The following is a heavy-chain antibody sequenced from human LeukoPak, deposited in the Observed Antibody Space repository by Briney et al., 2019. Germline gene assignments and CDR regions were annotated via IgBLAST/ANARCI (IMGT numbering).Heavy chain of an antibody. CDR1: GFTVSSNY. V-gene: IGHV3-66*01. Sequence: GGSLRLSCAASGFTVSSNYMSWVRQVPGKGLEWVSVIYSGGSTYYADSVKGRFIISRDNSKNTLYLQMNSLRAEDTGVYYCARESRDGYPYFDYWGQGTLVTVSS. D-gene: IGHD5-24*01. CDR3: ARESRDGYPYFDY. CDR2: IYSGGST. J-gene: IGHJ4*02.